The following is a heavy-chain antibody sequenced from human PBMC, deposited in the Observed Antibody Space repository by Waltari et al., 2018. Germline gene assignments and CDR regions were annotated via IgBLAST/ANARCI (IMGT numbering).Heavy chain of an antibody. V-gene: IGHV3-23*01. CDR2: ISGSGGST. J-gene: IGHJ4*02. Sequence: EVRLLESGGGLVQPGGSRRPSCAASGFTFNSYAMTWVRQAPGKGLEWVSGISGSGGSTFYADSVKGRFTISRDKFKNTLYLDMSNLNADDTAVYYCAKALVSSEYSFGGGSDYWGQGTLVTVSS. CDR3: AKALVSSEYSFGGGSDY. CDR1: GFTFNSYA. D-gene: IGHD5-12*01.